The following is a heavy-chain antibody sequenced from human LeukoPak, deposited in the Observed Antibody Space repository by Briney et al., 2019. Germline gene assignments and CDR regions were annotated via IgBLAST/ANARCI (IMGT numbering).Heavy chain of an antibody. CDR2: INHSGST. CDR1: GGSFSGYY. CDR3: ARGWYSSYFDC. Sequence: KPSETLSLTCAVYGGSFSGYYWSWIRQPPGKGLEWIGEINHSGSTNYNPSLKSRVTISVDTSKNHFSLKLSSVTAADTAVYYCARGWYSSYFDCWGQGTLVTVSS. D-gene: IGHD6-19*01. J-gene: IGHJ4*02. V-gene: IGHV4-34*01.